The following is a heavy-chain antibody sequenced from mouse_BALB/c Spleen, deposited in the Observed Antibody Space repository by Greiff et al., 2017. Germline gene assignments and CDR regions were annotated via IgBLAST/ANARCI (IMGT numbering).Heavy chain of an antibody. D-gene: IGHD1-1*01. CDR1: GYTFTSYV. J-gene: IGHJ2*01. CDR2: INPYNDGT. CDR3: ARSITTVGGYFDY. V-gene: IGHV1-14*01. Sequence: EVQLQQSGPELVKPGASVKMSCKASGYTFTSYVMHWVKQKPGQGLEWIGYINPYNDGTKYIEKFKGKATLTSDKSSSTAYMELSSLTSEDSAVYYCARSITTVGGYFDYWGQGTTLTVSS.